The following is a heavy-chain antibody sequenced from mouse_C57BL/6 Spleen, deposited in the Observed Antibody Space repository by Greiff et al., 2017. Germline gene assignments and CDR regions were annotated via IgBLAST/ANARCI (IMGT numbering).Heavy chain of an antibody. V-gene: IGHV1-50*01. CDR2: IDPSDSYT. D-gene: IGHD4-1*01. Sequence: VQLQQPGAELVKPGASVKLSCKASGYTFTSYWMQWVKQRPGQGLEWIGEIDPSDSYTNYNQKFKGKATLTVDTSSSTAYMQLSSLTSEDSAVYYCARGAGTRNYFDYWGQGTTLTVSS. CDR1: GYTFTSYW. CDR3: ARGAGTRNYFDY. J-gene: IGHJ2*01.